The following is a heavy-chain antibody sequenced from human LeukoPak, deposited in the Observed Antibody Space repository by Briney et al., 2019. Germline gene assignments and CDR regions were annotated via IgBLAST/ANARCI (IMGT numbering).Heavy chain of an antibody. Sequence: GGSLRLSCAASGFTFSTYSMNWVRQAPGKGLEWVSPLSSSSTYVYYADSVKGRFTISRDNAKNSLYLQMNSLRAEDTAVYYCAREGDDSSGYHPDGFDYWGQGTLVTVSS. J-gene: IGHJ4*02. CDR1: GFTFSTYS. CDR3: AREGDDSSGYHPDGFDY. CDR2: LSSSSTYV. D-gene: IGHD3-22*01. V-gene: IGHV3-21*01.